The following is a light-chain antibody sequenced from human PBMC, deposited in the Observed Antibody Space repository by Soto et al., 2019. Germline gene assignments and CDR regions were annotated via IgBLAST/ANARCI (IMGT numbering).Light chain of an antibody. Sequence: QSALTQPASVSGSPGQSITISCTGTSSDVGAYNYVSWVQQHPGKAPKLMIYDVSNRPSGVSNRFFGSKSGNTASLTISGLQSEDEADYYCSSYTSSSTRVFGGGTKLTVL. CDR2: DVS. J-gene: IGLJ2*01. CDR1: SSDVGAYNY. V-gene: IGLV2-14*01. CDR3: SSYTSSSTRV.